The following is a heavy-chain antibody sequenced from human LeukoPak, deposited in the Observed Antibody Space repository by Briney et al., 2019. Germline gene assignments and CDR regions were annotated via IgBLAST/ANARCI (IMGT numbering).Heavy chain of an antibody. CDR1: GGTFSSYA. V-gene: IGHV1-69*06. J-gene: IGHJ6*03. D-gene: IGHD3-10*01. CDR3: ARGYGSGSYYTNYYYMDV. Sequence: SVKVSCKASGGTFSSYAISWVRQAPGQGLEWMGGIIPIFGTANYAQKFQGRVTITADKSTSTAYMELSSLRSEDTAVYYCARGYGSGSYYTNYYYMDVWGKGTTVTVSS. CDR2: IIPIFGTA.